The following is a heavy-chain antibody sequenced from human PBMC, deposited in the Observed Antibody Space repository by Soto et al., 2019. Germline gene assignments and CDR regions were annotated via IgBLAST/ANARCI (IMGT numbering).Heavy chain of an antibody. CDR1: GFTLSSYS. CDR3: AQGTLSRMDV. V-gene: IGHV3-23*01. Sequence: GGSLRLSCAASGFTLSSYSMSWVLQAPGKGLEWVSAIGGGGGSTYYADSVKGRFTISRDNSKNTLYLQMSSLRAEDTAIYYCAQGTLSRMDVWGQGTTVTVSS. J-gene: IGHJ6*02. D-gene: IGHD2-15*01. CDR2: IGGGGGST.